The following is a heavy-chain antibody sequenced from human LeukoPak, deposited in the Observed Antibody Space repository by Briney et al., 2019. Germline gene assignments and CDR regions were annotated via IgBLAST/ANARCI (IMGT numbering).Heavy chain of an antibody. CDR3: ASLGGGYCSSTSCLEDY. V-gene: IGHV1-69*13. D-gene: IGHD2-2*01. CDR2: IIPIFGTA. Sequence: GASGKVSCKAAVGTFSSYAISWVRQAPGQGLEWIGGIIPIFGTANYAQKFQGRVTITADESTRPAYMEMSSLRSETTAVYYCASLGGGYCSSTSCLEDYWGQGTLVTVSS. CDR1: VGTFSSYA. J-gene: IGHJ4*02.